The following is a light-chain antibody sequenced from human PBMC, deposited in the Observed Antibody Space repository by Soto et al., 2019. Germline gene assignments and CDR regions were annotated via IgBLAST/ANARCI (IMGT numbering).Light chain of an antibody. V-gene: IGKV3-20*01. CDR1: QSVSSSY. J-gene: IGKJ2*01. Sequence: EIVLTQSPGTLSLSPGERATLSCRASQSVSSSYFAWYQQKPGQAPRLLIYGASSRAIGLPDRFSGSGSGTAFTLPISRLEPEDFAVYYCQQYGSSPYTFGQGTKLEIK. CDR3: QQYGSSPYT. CDR2: GAS.